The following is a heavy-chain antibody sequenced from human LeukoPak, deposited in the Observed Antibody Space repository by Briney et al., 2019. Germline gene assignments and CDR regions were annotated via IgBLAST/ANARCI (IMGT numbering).Heavy chain of an antibody. V-gene: IGHV4-59*01. D-gene: IGHD6-19*01. Sequence: SETLSLTCTVSGGFISSYYWSWMRQPPGKGREWIGYIYYSGSTNYNPSLKSRVTISVDTSKNQFSLKLSSVTAADTAVYYCARARGYSSGWSSHWGQGTLVTVSS. J-gene: IGHJ4*02. CDR3: ARARGYSSGWSSH. CDR2: IYYSGST. CDR1: GGFISSYY.